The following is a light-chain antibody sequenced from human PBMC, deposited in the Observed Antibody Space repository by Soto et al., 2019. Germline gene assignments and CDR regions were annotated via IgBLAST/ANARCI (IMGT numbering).Light chain of an antibody. CDR2: DAS. CDR1: QSVSSY. CDR3: QQRSTGYT. V-gene: IGKV3-11*01. Sequence: EIVLTQSPATLSLSPGERATLSCRASQSVSSYLAWYQQKPGQAPRLLIYDASNRATGIPARFSGSGSGTDFTLTISSLEPEDFAVYYCQQRSTGYTFGQETKLEIK. J-gene: IGKJ2*01.